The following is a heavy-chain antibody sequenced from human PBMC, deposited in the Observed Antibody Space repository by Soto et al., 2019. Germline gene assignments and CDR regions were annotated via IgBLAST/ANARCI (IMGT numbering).Heavy chain of an antibody. CDR2: INPNGGTT. CDR3: ARGVLWFGTDYGWFDP. CDR1: GYTFTSLY. J-gene: IGHJ5*02. D-gene: IGHD3-10*01. Sequence: QVQLVQSGAEVKKPGASVRVSCKASGYTFTSLYVHWVRQAPGQGLEWMGIINPNGGTTTNAQKFQGRVTLTRDTSTSTVNMELSSLRSEDTAVYYCARGVLWFGTDYGWFDPWGQGTLVTVSS. V-gene: IGHV1-46*01.